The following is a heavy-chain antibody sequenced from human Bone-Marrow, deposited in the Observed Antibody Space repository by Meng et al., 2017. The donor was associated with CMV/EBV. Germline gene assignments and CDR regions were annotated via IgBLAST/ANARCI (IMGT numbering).Heavy chain of an antibody. V-gene: IGHV1-69*02. D-gene: IGHD1-26*01. CDR2: IIPILGIA. J-gene: IGHJ3*02. Sequence: SVKVSCKASGGTFSSYTISWVRQAPGQGLEWMGRIIPILGIANYAQKFQGRVTITADKSTSTAYMELSSLRSEDTAVYYCARGWELQAGDAFDIWGQGTMVTASS. CDR1: GGTFSSYT. CDR3: ARGWELQAGDAFDI.